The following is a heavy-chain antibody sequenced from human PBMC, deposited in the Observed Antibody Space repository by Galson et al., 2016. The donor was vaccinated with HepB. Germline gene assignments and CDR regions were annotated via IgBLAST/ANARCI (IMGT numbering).Heavy chain of an antibody. CDR1: GFTFDDYG. Sequence: SLRLSCAASGFTFDDYGMGWVRQAPGKGLEWISGINWNGDSTGYADSVKGRFTVSRDNAKNSLYLQMNSLRGEDTALYYRTRSDWCGVVVRPTDWGQGTLVTVSS. CDR3: TRSDWCGVVVRPTD. D-gene: IGHD2-21*01. CDR2: INWNGDST. J-gene: IGHJ4*02. V-gene: IGHV3-20*04.